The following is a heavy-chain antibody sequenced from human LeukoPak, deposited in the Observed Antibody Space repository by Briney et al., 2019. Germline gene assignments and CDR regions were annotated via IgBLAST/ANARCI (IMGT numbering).Heavy chain of an antibody. CDR1: GFTFSNYA. V-gene: IGHV3-23*01. Sequence: GGSLRLSCAASGFTFSNYAMSWVRQAPGKGLEWVSAISESGETIYYADSVKGRFTISRDNSENTLYLQMNSLRADDTAVYYCARDHYSMVRGLDAFDIWGQGTMVTVSS. D-gene: IGHD3-10*01. CDR2: ISESGETI. J-gene: IGHJ3*02. CDR3: ARDHYSMVRGLDAFDI.